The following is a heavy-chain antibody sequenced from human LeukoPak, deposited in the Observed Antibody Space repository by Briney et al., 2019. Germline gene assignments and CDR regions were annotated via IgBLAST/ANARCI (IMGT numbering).Heavy chain of an antibody. CDR3: ARARSRITFGGIRHAFDI. V-gene: IGHV1-69*04. CDR2: IIPLLGIT. CDR1: GGTFSSYA. D-gene: IGHD3-16*01. J-gene: IGHJ3*02. Sequence: SVKVSCKASGGTFSSYAMNWVRQAPGQGLEWVARIIPLLGITNHAQKLQSRVTVTADTSTNTAYMELSSLISDDTAVYYCARARSRITFGGIRHAFDIWGQGTLVTVSS.